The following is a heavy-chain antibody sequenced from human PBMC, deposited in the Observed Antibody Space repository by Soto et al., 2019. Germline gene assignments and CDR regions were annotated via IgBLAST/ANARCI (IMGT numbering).Heavy chain of an antibody. Sequence: LRETLSLTCAVSGGSISSSNWWSGVRQPPGKGLEWIGEIYHSGSTNYNPSLKSRVTISVDKSKNQFSLKLSSVTAADTAVYYCARDRHYGSGRGYYYYGMDVWGQGTTVTVSS. V-gene: IGHV4-4*02. CDR1: GGSISSSNW. CDR2: IYHSGST. J-gene: IGHJ6*02. D-gene: IGHD3-10*01. CDR3: ARDRHYGSGRGYYYYGMDV.